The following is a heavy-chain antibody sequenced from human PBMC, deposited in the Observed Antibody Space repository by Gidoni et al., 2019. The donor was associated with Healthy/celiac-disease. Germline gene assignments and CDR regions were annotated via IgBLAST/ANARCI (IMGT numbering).Heavy chain of an antibody. CDR2: IIPILGIA. Sequence: QVQLVQSGAEVKKPGSSVKVACKASGVTFSSYAISWVRQAPGQGLEWMGRIIPILGIANYAQKFQGRVTITADKSTSTAYMELSSLRSEDTAVYYCARDPRYYDSSYFDYWGQGTLVTVSS. CDR3: ARDPRYYDSSYFDY. CDR1: GVTFSSYA. V-gene: IGHV1-69*04. J-gene: IGHJ4*02. D-gene: IGHD3-22*01.